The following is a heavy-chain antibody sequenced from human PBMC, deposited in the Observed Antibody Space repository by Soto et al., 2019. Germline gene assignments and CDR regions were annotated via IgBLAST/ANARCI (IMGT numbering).Heavy chain of an antibody. CDR3: AKGPAYYDSSGYYSFDY. V-gene: IGHV4-59*12. D-gene: IGHD3-22*01. CDR1: GGSISSYY. J-gene: IGHJ4*02. CDR2: INYGGST. Sequence: SETLSLTCTVSGGSISSYYWSWFRQPPGKGLEWIGDINYGGSTNYNPSLESRVTLSVDASRNQFSLKLNSVTAEDTAVYYCAKGPAYYDSSGYYSFDYWGQGTLVTVSS.